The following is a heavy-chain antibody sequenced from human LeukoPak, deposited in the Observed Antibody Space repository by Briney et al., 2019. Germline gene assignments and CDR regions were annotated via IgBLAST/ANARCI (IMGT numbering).Heavy chain of an antibody. D-gene: IGHD4-23*01. CDR3: ARDSGGNRYFDY. CDR1: GFTVSSSY. V-gene: IGHV3-53*01. Sequence: GVPLRLSCAASGFTVSSSYMSWVRQAPGKGLEWVSVLFSGGSTYYADSVKGRFTISRDNSKNTLYLQMNSLRAEDTAVYYCARDSGGNRYFDYWGQGTLVTVSS. J-gene: IGHJ4*02. CDR2: LFSGGST.